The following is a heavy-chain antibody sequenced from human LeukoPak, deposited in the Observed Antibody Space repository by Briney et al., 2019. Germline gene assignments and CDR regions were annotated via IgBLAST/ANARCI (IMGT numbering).Heavy chain of an antibody. V-gene: IGHV3-49*03. Sequence: GRSLKRSCTASGFTFGDYAMSWFRQAPGQGLEWVGFIRSKAYGGTTEYAASVKGRFTISRDDSKSIAYLQMNSLKTEDTAVYYCTSYYDSSGYLGYYWGQGTLVTVSS. CDR1: GFTFGDYA. CDR2: IRSKAYGGTT. J-gene: IGHJ4*02. D-gene: IGHD3-22*01. CDR3: TSYYDSSGYLGYY.